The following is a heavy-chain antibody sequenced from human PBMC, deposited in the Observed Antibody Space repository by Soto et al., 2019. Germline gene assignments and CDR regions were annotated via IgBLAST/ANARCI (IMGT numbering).Heavy chain of an antibody. V-gene: IGHV4-30-4*01. J-gene: IGHJ5*02. CDR1: GGSISSGDYY. D-gene: IGHD3-22*01. CDR3: ARVWAYWGGLNYYDSSGYRWFDP. CDR2: IYYSGST. Sequence: PSETLSLTCTVSGGSISSGDYYWSWIRQPPGKGLEWIEYIYYSGSTYYNPSLKSRVTISVDTSKNQFSLKLSSVTAADTAVYYCARVWAYWGGLNYYDSSGYRWFDPWGQGTLVTVSS.